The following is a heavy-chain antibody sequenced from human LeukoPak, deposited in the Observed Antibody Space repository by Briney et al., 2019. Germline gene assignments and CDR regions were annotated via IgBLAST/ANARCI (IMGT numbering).Heavy chain of an antibody. CDR2: IRSATAGGTT. V-gene: IGHV3-15*01. Sequence: GGSLRLSCAAYGSTFSKTFMSWVRQAPGKGLEWVARIRSATAGGTTEYAAPVEGRFIVSRDDSKSTLYLQLNSLKIEDTAIYYCTSGSYYGTGSFDIWGQGVMVTVSS. CDR1: GSTFSKTF. D-gene: IGHD1-26*01. J-gene: IGHJ3*02. CDR3: TSGSYYGTGSFDI.